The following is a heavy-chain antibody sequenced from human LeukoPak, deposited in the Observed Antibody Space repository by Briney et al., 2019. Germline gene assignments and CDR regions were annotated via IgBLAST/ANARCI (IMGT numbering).Heavy chain of an antibody. CDR1: GFTFDDYA. J-gene: IGHJ4*02. Sequence: PGGSLRLSCAASGFTFDDYAMHWVRQAPGKGLEGVSGISWNSGSIGYADSVKGRFTISRDNAKNSLYLQMNSLRAEDTALYYCAKDIKPAPAGGHSAAFRYWGQGTLVTVSS. V-gene: IGHV3-9*01. CDR2: ISWNSGSI. CDR3: AKDIKPAPAGGHSAAFRY. D-gene: IGHD6-13*01.